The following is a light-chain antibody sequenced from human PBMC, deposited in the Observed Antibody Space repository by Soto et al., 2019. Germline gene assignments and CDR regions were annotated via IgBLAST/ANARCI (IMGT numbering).Light chain of an antibody. V-gene: IGKV2-30*01. CDR2: KVS. J-gene: IGKJ2*01. CDR3: MQCTHWQYT. CDR1: QSLVYSDGNTY. Sequence: DVVMTQSPLSLPVTLGQPASISCRSSQSLVYSDGNTYLNWFQQRLGQSPRRLIYKVSNRDSGVPDRFSGSGAGTDVTLKISRVEAEDVGVYSCMQCTHWQYTFGQGTKLEIK.